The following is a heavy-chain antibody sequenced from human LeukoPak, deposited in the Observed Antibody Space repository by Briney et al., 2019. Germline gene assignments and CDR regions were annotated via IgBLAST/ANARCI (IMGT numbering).Heavy chain of an antibody. CDR3: ARASVDSSGFWINTFDY. V-gene: IGHV3-53*01. CDR1: GFTVSSSY. J-gene: IGHJ4*02. Sequence: GGSLRLSCAASGFTVSSSYMSWVRQAPGKGLEWVSVIYTGGNTYYADSVKGRFTISRDNSKNTLYLQMNSLRAEDTAVYYCARASVDSSGFWINTFDYWGPGTLVTVSS. D-gene: IGHD3-22*01. CDR2: IYTGGNT.